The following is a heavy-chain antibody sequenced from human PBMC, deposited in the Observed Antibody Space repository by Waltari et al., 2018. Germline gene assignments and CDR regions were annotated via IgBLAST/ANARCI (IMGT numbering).Heavy chain of an antibody. CDR3: VRVGEENSNSQYRWFDA. CDR1: GFDFSHFW. D-gene: IGHD3-16*02. J-gene: IGHJ5*02. CDR2: IKKDGSEI. Sequence: DVQLVESGGGLVQPGGSLSLSCVVSGFDFSHFWMIWPRQAPGKGLEWVANIKKDGSEIHYVDSVKGRFTISRDNAKKSVYLQMNSLRVEDTAVYFCVRVGEENSNSQYRWFDAWGQGSLVTVSS. V-gene: IGHV3-7*01.